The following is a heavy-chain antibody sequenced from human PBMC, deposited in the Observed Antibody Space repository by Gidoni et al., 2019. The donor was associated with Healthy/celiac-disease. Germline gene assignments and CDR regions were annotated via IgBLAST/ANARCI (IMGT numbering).Heavy chain of an antibody. CDR1: GGSISSGSYY. D-gene: IGHD3-16*01. V-gene: IGHV4-61*02. CDR3: ARGGAWSWFDP. J-gene: IGHJ5*02. Sequence: QVQLQESGPGLVKPSQTLSLTCTVSGGSISSGSYYWSWIRQPAGKGLEWIGRIYTSGSTNYNPSLKSRVTISVDTSKNQFSLKLSSVTAADTAVYYCARGGAWSWFDPWGQGTLVTVSS. CDR2: IYTSGST.